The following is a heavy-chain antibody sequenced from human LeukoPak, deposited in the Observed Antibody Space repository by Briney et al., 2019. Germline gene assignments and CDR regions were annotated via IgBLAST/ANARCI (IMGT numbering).Heavy chain of an antibody. D-gene: IGHD6-13*01. J-gene: IGHJ6*02. CDR2: ISYDGSNK. Sequence: HAGTSLRLSCAASGFTFITYAMHWVRKAGGKGLKWVAVISYDGSNKYYADSVKGRFTVSRDDSKKTLYLQMNSLRAEDTAVYYCARTSYSSSWNFYYYGMDVWGQGTTVTVSS. CDR3: ARTSYSSSWNFYYYGMDV. V-gene: IGHV3-30*04. CDR1: GFTFITYA.